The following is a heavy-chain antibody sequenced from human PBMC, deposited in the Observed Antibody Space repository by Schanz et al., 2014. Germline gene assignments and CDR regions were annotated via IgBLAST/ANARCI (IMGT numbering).Heavy chain of an antibody. Sequence: QVQLVESGGGVVQPGRSLRLSCAGSGFSFSDYGMHWVRQAPGMGLEWVAVISYDGSHKDYADSVKGRFTISRDNSKNTLYLQMNSLRAEDTAVYYCARDRQQLVGRIGYYYGMDVWGQGTTVTVSS. V-gene: IGHV3-30*03. CDR2: ISYDGSHK. D-gene: IGHD6-13*01. CDR3: ARDRQQLVGRIGYYYGMDV. CDR1: GFSFSDYG. J-gene: IGHJ6*02.